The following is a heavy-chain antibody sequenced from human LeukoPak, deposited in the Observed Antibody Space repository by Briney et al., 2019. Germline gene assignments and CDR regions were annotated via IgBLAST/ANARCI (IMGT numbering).Heavy chain of an antibody. V-gene: IGHV4-59*01. Sequence: SETLSLTCTVSGGSISSYYWNWIRQPPGKGLEWIGYISYGGSTNYNPSLKSRVTMSVDTSKNQFSLRLSSVTAADTAVYYCARSSVPYYYYNYSMDVWGNGTTVTVSS. D-gene: IGHD3-22*01. CDR3: ARSSVPYYYYNYSMDV. J-gene: IGHJ6*03. CDR1: GGSISSYY. CDR2: ISYGGST.